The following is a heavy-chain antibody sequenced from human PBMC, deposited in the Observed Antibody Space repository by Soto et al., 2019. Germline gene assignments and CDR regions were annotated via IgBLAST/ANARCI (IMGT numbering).Heavy chain of an antibody. CDR3: AAPPQRRGGQNYYYYYGMDV. V-gene: IGHV1-46*01. J-gene: IGHJ6*02. CDR2: INPSGGST. D-gene: IGHD1-1*01. Sequence: ASVKVSCKASGYTFTSYYMHWVRQAPGQGLEWMGIINPSGGSTSYAQKFQGRVTMTRDTSTSTVYMELSSLRSEDTAVYYCAAPPQRRGGQNYYYYYGMDVWGQGTTVTSP. CDR1: GYTFTSYY.